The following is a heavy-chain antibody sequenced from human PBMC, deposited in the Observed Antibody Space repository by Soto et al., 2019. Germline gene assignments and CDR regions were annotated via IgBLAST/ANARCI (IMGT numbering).Heavy chain of an antibody. CDR2: ISAYNGNT. D-gene: IGHD3-3*01. CDR1: GYTFTSYG. V-gene: IGHV1-18*01. J-gene: IGHJ6*02. Sequence: ASVKVSCKASGYTFTSYGISWVRQAPGQGLEWMGWISAYNGNTNYAQKLQGRVTMTTDTSTSTAYMELRSLRSDDTAVYYCARDTPLNDFWSGYYPHYYYYYGMDVWGQGTTVTVSS. CDR3: ARDTPLNDFWSGYYPHYYYYYGMDV.